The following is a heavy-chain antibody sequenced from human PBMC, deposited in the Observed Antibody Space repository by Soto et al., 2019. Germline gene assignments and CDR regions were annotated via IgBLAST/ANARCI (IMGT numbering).Heavy chain of an antibody. V-gene: IGHV3-48*01. CDR2: ISSSSSTI. J-gene: IGHJ4*02. CDR3: ARDPVGGGKDY. Sequence: EVQLVASGGGLVQPGGSLRLSCAASGFTFSSYSMNWVRQAPGKGLEWVSYISSSSSTIYYADSVKGRFTISRDNAKNSLYLQMNSLRAEDTAVYYCARDPVGGGKDYWGQGTLVTVSS. D-gene: IGHD2-15*01. CDR1: GFTFSSYS.